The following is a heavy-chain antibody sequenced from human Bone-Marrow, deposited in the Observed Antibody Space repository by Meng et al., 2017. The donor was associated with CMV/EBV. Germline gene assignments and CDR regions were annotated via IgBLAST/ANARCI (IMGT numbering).Heavy chain of an antibody. J-gene: IGHJ3*02. V-gene: IGHV4-39*07. CDR3: ARADSEGAFDI. Sequence: WIRQPPGKGLEWIGSIYYSGSTYYNPSLKSRVTISVDTSKNQFSLKLSSVTAADTAVYYCARADSEGAFDIWGQGTMVTVSS. CDR2: IYYSGST.